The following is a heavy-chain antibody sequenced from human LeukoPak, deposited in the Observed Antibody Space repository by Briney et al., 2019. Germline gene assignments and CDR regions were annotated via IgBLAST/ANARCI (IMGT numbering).Heavy chain of an antibody. Sequence: GGSLRLSCAASGFTFSSYGMHWVRQAPGKGLEWVAVIWYDGSNKYYADSVKGRFTISRDNSKNTLYLRMSSPRAEDTAVYYCARDTTVTTALTSGVGDYWGQGTLVTVSS. J-gene: IGHJ4*02. V-gene: IGHV3-33*01. CDR2: IWYDGSNK. CDR1: GFTFSSYG. D-gene: IGHD4-11*01. CDR3: ARDTTVTTALTSGVGDY.